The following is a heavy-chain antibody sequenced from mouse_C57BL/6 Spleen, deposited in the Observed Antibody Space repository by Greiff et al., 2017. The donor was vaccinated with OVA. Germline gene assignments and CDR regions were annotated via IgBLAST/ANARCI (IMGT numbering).Heavy chain of an antibody. V-gene: IGHV14-4*01. CDR3: TTLTGTPFFDY. CDR1: GFNIKDDY. CDR2: IDPENGDP. J-gene: IGHJ2*01. Sequence: VQLQQSGAELVRPGASVKLSCTASGFNIKDDYMHWVKQRPEQGLEWIGWIDPENGDPEYASKFQGKATITADTSSNTAYLQLSSLTSEDTAVYYCTTLTGTPFFDYWGQGTTLTVSS. D-gene: IGHD4-1*01.